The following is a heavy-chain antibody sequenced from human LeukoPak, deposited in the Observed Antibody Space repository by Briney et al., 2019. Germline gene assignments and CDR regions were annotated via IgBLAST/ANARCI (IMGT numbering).Heavy chain of an antibody. D-gene: IGHD2-2*01. CDR3: VAVVIQLLDAFDI. CDR2: ISSSGSTI. CDR1: GFTFSDYY. Sequence: GGSLRLSCAASGFTFSDYYMSWNRQAPGKGLEWVSYISSSGSTIYYADSVKGRFTISRDNAKNSLYLQMNSLRAEDTAVYYCVAVVIQLLDAFDIWGQGTMVTVSS. V-gene: IGHV3-11*01. J-gene: IGHJ3*02.